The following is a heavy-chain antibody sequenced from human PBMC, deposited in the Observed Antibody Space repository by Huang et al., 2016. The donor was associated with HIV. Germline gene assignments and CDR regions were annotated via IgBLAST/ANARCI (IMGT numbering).Heavy chain of an antibody. V-gene: IGHV3-9*01. CDR2: INWNSESL. Sequence: EVNLVESGGGLVQPDRSLRLSCVVSGFNFNDYAMHWVRQRPGKGREWVSGINWNSESLGYADSVKGRFVISRDNAKKSLYVQLNHLRPEDTALYFCARSRHYGDWRVIGHFDLWGRGTLVTVSS. CDR3: ARSRHYGDWRVIGHFDL. CDR1: GFNFNDYA. J-gene: IGHJ2*01. D-gene: IGHD2-21*02.